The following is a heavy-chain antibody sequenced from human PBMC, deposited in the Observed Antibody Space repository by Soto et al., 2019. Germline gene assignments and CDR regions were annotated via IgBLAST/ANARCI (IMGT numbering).Heavy chain of an antibody. CDR3: ATLFGRSRGELTSIR. V-gene: IGHV4-34*01. Sequence: QVQLQQWGAGLLKPSETLSLTCAVYGGSFSGYYWSWIRQPPGKGLEWIGEINHSGSTNYNPSLKSRVTISVDTSKNQFSLKLSSVTAADTAVYYCATLFGRSRGELTSIRWGQGTLVTVSS. CDR1: GGSFSGYY. D-gene: IGHD3-3*01. J-gene: IGHJ4*02. CDR2: INHSGST.